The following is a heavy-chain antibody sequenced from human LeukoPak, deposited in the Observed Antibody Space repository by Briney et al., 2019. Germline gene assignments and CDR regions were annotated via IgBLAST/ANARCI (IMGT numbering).Heavy chain of an antibody. Sequence: GGSLRLSCAASGFTFSSYWMSWVRQAPGKGLEWVANIKQDGSEKYYVDSVKGRFTISRNNAKNSLYLQMNSLRAEDTAVYYCAREEVATILYLYYYYGMDVWGQGTTVTVSS. CDR2: IKQDGSEK. CDR1: GFTFSSYW. CDR3: AREEVATILYLYYYYGMDV. D-gene: IGHD5-12*01. J-gene: IGHJ6*02. V-gene: IGHV3-7*01.